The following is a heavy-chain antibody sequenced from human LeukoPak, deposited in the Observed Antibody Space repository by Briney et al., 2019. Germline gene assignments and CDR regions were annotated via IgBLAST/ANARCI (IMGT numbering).Heavy chain of an antibody. Sequence: PGGSLRLSCAASGITFSNYWLHWVRQAPGKGLVWVSRINRDGSSTSYADSVKGRFTISRDNTKNTLYLQMNSLRAEDTAVYYCARGLAYYYDSSAYFLDYWGQGTLVTVSS. CDR2: INRDGSST. CDR1: GITFSNYW. D-gene: IGHD3-22*01. CDR3: ARGLAYYYDSSAYFLDY. V-gene: IGHV3-74*01. J-gene: IGHJ4*02.